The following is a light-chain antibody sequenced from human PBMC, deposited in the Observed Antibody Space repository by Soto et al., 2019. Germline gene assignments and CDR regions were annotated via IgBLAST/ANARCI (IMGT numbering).Light chain of an antibody. CDR2: DVS. V-gene: IGLV2-11*01. J-gene: IGLJ2*01. CDR1: SSDVGGYNF. CDR3: CSYAGSYTLVV. Sequence: QSALTQPPSASGSPGQSVTISCTGTSSDVGGYNFVSWYQQYPGKAPKLMIYDVSKRPSGVPDRFSGSKSGNTASLTISGLQAEDEADYYCCSYAGSYTLVVFGGGTKLTVL.